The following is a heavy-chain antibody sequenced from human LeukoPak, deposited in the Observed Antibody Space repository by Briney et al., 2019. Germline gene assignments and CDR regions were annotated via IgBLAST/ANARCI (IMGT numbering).Heavy chain of an antibody. Sequence: GGSLRLSCAASGFTFSNYWMHWVRPSPGKGPVCVARIYIDGGYTSYADSVKGRCTISRDDAKNTLYRQMSSLRAEDTAVYYCARDFDAGGTPGDYFDYWSGGTLVTVSS. V-gene: IGHV3-74*01. J-gene: IGHJ4*02. D-gene: IGHD3-9*01. CDR1: GFTFSNYW. CDR3: ARDFDAGGTPGDYFDY. CDR2: IYIDGGYT.